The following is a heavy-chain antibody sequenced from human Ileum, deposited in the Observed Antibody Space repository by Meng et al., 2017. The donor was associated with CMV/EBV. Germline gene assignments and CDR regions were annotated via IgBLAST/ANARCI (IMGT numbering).Heavy chain of an antibody. J-gene: IGHJ4*02. Sequence: QGQLLASGGCLVKPGGSLRLSFAASGFTFSDYYMSWIRQAPGKGLEWVSYISSSSSYTNYADSVKGRFTISRDNAKNSLYLQMNSLRAEDTAVYYCARDRSYADYWGQGTLVTVSS. V-gene: IGHV3-11*05. CDR1: GFTFSDYY. CDR2: ISSSSSYT. D-gene: IGHD3-16*01. CDR3: ARDRSYADY.